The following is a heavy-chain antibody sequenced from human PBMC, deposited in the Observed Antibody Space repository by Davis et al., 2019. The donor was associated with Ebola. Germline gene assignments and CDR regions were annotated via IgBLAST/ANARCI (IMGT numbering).Heavy chain of an antibody. CDR3: AKDPVRDSSGYYFDY. J-gene: IGHJ4*02. Sequence: PGGSLRLSCAASGFTFSSYAMTWVRQAPGKGLEWVSGISGSGNTYYADSVKGRFTFSRDNPKNTLYLQMNSLRAEDTAVYYCAKDPVRDSSGYYFDYWGQGTLVTVSS. V-gene: IGHV3-23*01. CDR1: GFTFSSYA. D-gene: IGHD3-22*01. CDR2: ISGSGNT.